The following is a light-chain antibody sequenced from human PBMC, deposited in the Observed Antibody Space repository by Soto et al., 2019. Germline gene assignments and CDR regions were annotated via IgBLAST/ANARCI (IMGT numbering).Light chain of an antibody. V-gene: IGKV1-27*01. CDR1: QGFTNY. J-gene: IGKJ5*01. Sequence: DIQMTQSPSSLSASVGDRVTITCRASQGFTNYLAWYQQKPGKVPKLLIYAASTLQSGVLPRFSGSGSGTKFTLTISGLQPEDAATYYCQKYNSAPYTFGQGTRLEIK. CDR3: QKYNSAPYT. CDR2: AAS.